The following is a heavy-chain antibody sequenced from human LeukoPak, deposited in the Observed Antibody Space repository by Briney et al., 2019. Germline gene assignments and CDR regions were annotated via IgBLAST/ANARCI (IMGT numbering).Heavy chain of an antibody. V-gene: IGHV4-4*07. CDR1: GSSISGFY. CDR2: IYTIGST. D-gene: IGHD2-2*01. CDR3: ARNANPTDAFDI. Sequence: SETLSLTCTVSGSSISGFYWSWIRQPAGKGLEWIGRIYTIGSTDYNPSLESRVSISVDKSKNLFSLKLNSVTAADTAVYYCARNANPTDAFDIWGQGTMVTVFS. J-gene: IGHJ3*02.